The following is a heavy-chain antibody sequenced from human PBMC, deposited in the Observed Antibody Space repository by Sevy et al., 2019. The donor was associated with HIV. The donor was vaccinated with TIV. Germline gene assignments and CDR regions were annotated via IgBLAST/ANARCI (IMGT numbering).Heavy chain of an antibody. CDR1: GFTFSSYG. CDR3: ASDLEYYMDV. J-gene: IGHJ6*03. CDR2: IWYDGSNK. V-gene: IGHV3-33*08. Sequence: GGSLRLSCAASGFTFSSYGMHWVRQAPGKGLEWVAVIWYDGSNKYYVDSVKGRFTISRDNSKNTLYLQMNSLRAEDTAVYYCASDLEYYMDVWGKGTTVTVSS.